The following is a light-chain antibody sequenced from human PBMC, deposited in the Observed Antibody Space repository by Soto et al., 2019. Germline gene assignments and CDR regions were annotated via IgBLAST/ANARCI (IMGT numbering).Light chain of an antibody. V-gene: IGLV2-14*01. Sequence: QSALTQPASLSGSPGQSITISCTGTSSDIGAYDYVSWFQQHPGKAPKLMIFEVTNRPSGVSNRFSGSKSGNTASLTISGLQAEDEADYYCSSYTTSNTLWVFGGGTKLTVL. CDR3: SSYTTSNTLWV. CDR1: SSDIGAYDY. J-gene: IGLJ3*02. CDR2: EVT.